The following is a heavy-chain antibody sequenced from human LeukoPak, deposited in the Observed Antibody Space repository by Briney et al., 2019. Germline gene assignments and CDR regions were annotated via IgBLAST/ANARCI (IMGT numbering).Heavy chain of an antibody. J-gene: IGHJ3*02. CDR1: GCSFSIYW. CDR3: ARRVGRQLANDAFDI. Sequence: GESLKISCKGSGCSFSIYWTGWVRQMPGKGLEWMGIIYPGDSDIRYSPSFQGQVTISADKSISTAYLQWSSLKASDTAMYYCARRVGRQLANDAFDIWGQGTMVTVSS. CDR2: IYPGDSDI. D-gene: IGHD6-6*01. V-gene: IGHV5-51*01.